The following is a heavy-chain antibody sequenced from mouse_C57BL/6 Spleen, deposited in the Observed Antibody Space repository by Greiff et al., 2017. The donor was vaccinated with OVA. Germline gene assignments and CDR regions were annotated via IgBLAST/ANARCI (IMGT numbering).Heavy chain of an antibody. J-gene: IGHJ1*03. Sequence: QVQLKQPGAELVMPGASVKLSCKASGYTFTSYWMHWVKQRPGQGLEWIGEIDPSDSYTNYNQKFKGKSTLTVDKSSSTAYMQLSSLTSEDSAVYYCARRGPYYYGSSYWYFDVWGTGTTVTVSS. CDR1: GYTFTSYW. CDR3: ARRGPYYYGSSYWYFDV. V-gene: IGHV1-69*01. D-gene: IGHD1-1*01. CDR2: IDPSDSYT.